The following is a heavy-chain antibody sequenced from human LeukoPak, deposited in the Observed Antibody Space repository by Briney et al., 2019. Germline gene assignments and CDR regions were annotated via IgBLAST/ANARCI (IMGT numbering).Heavy chain of an antibody. CDR1: CGSISSGVYY. Sequence: SQTLSLTCTVSCGSISSGVYYWSWIRQPPGKGLERIGYIYYSGSTYYNPSLKSRVTISVDTSKHQFSLKLSSVTAADTAVYYCARDPYGDSTFDYWGQGTLVTVSS. J-gene: IGHJ4*02. D-gene: IGHD4-17*01. V-gene: IGHV4-31*03. CDR2: IYYSGST. CDR3: ARDPYGDSTFDY.